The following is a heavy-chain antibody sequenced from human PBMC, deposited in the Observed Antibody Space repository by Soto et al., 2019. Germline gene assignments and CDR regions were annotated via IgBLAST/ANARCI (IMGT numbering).Heavy chain of an antibody. CDR2: IIPIFGTA. D-gene: IGHD2-21*02. Sequence: QVQLVQSGAEVKKPGSSVKVSCKASGGTFSSYAISWVRQAPGQGLEWMGGIIPIFGTANYAQKFQGRVTITADESTSTAYIELSSLRSEDTVVYYCARDFVYCGGDCYFNWFDPWGQGTLVTVSS. CDR3: ARDFVYCGGDCYFNWFDP. CDR1: GGTFSSYA. J-gene: IGHJ5*02. V-gene: IGHV1-69*01.